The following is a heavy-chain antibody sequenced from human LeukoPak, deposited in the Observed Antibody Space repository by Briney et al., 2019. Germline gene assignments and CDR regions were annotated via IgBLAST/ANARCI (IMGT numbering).Heavy chain of an antibody. J-gene: IGHJ6*03. V-gene: IGHV3-74*01. CDR3: SRDQTFYSYYYYMDV. Sequence: PGGSLRLSCAASGFTFSTYMMNWVRQAPGKGLVWVSRINGDGSTTTYADSVKGRFTISRDNAKNTLYLQMNSLRDEDTAVYYCSRDQTFYSYYYYMDVWGKGTTVTVSS. CDR1: GFTFSTYM. CDR2: INGDGSTT.